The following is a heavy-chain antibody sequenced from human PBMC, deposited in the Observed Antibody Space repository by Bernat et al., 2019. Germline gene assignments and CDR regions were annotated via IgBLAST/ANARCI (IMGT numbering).Heavy chain of an antibody. CDR2: ISGDGGST. CDR3: AEDLCITILRGLRSCYYGMDV. V-gene: IGHV3-43*02. D-gene: IGHD3-10*01. J-gene: IGHJ6*02. CDR1: GFTFDDYA. Sequence: EVHLVESGGGVVQPGGSLRLSCAASGFTFDDYAMHWVRQAPGKGLERVSLISGDGGSTYYADCVKGRFNVSRDNSKNCLYRQMNSLRTEDNALYYCAEDLCITILRGLRSCYYGMDVWGRGTPVTVSS.